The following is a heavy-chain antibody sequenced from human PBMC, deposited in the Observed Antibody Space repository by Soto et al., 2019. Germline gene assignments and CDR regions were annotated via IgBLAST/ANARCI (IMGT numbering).Heavy chain of an antibody. Sequence: SLRLSCTASGFTFGDYAMSWFRQAPGKGLEWVGFIRSKAYGGTTEYAASVKGRFTISRDDSKSIAYLQMNSLKTEDTAVYYCTRDDDYVSYYYYGMDVWGQGTPVTVSS. CDR3: TRDDDYVSYYYYGMDV. D-gene: IGHD4-17*01. V-gene: IGHV3-49*03. CDR2: IRSKAYGGTT. J-gene: IGHJ6*02. CDR1: GFTFGDYA.